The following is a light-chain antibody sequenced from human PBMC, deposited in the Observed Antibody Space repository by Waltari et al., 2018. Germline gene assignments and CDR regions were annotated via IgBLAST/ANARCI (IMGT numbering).Light chain of an antibody. CDR2: DVS. Sequence: QSALPQPASVSGSPGQSITISCTGTSSYFGGYNNVSWYQQHPGKAPNPMIYDVSNRPSGVSNRFSGSKSGNTASLTISGLQAEDEADYYCSSYTSSSTVVFGGGTKLTVL. CDR3: SSYTSSSTVV. V-gene: IGLV2-14*01. CDR1: SSYFGGYNN. J-gene: IGLJ2*01.